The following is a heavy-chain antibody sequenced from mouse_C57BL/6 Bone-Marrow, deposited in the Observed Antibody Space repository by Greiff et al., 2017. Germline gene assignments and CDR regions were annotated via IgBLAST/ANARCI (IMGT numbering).Heavy chain of an antibody. V-gene: IGHV1-12*01. CDR2: IYPGNGDT. J-gene: IGHJ2*01. CDR1: GYTFTSYN. Sequence: LQQSGAELVRPGASVKMSCKASGYTFTSYNMQWVKQTPRQGLEWIGAIYPGNGDTSYNQKFKGKATLTVDKSSSTAYMQLSSLTSEDSAVYFCLTNTYFDYWGQGTTLTVSS. D-gene: IGHD1-1*01. CDR3: LTNTYFDY.